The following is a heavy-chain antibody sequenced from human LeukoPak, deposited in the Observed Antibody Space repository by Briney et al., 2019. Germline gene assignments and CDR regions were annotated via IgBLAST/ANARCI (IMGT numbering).Heavy chain of an antibody. D-gene: IGHD2-8*01. J-gene: IGHJ4*02. CDR2: ISSSGSTI. Sequence: GGSLRLSCAASGFTFSSYEMNWVRQAPGKGLEWVSYISSSGSTIYYADSVKGRFTISRDNAKNSLYLQMNSLRAEDTAVYYCAKDKYCTNGVCYFDYWGQGTLVTVSS. CDR1: GFTFSSYE. CDR3: AKDKYCTNGVCYFDY. V-gene: IGHV3-48*03.